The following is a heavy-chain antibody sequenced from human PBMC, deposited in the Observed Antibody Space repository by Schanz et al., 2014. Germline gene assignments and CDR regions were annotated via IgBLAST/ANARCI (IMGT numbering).Heavy chain of an antibody. CDR3: TRDRGALINHNDALDL. J-gene: IGHJ3*01. CDR2: TSTDGTKT. D-gene: IGHD3-16*01. V-gene: IGHV3-30*04. CDR1: GFTFRGHA. Sequence: VQLVESGGGVGQPRTSLRLSCAASGFTFRGHAMHWVRQAPGQGLEKVAVTSTDGTKTYYAASVRGRFTISRDNSKNTVYLQMNSLRSEDTAVYYCTRDRGALINHNDALDLWGQGTMVSVSS.